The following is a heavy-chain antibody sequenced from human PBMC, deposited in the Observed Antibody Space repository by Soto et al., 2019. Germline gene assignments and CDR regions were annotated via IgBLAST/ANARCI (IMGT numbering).Heavy chain of an antibody. Sequence: EVQLLDSGGGLVQPGGSLRLSCVTSGFTFRSYAMSWVRQAPGEGLEWVSAVTAGGGNTYYADSVKGRFTISRDNSKNTLYLQMNSLRAEDTAVYYCAKGGLWFGEFYGDYWGQGTLVTVSS. V-gene: IGHV3-23*01. CDR2: VTAGGGNT. J-gene: IGHJ4*02. CDR1: GFTFRSYA. D-gene: IGHD3-10*01. CDR3: AKGGLWFGEFYGDY.